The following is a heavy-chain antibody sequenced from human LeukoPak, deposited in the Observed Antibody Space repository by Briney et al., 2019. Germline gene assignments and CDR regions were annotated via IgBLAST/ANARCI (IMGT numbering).Heavy chain of an antibody. D-gene: IGHD1-20*01. J-gene: IGHJ4*02. V-gene: IGHV3-7*01. Sequence: SGGSLRLSCAASGFTFTSYWMSWVRQAPGKGLEWVANIKQDGSKKNYVDSVKGRFTISRDNARNTLYLQMNSLRAEGTAVYYCASLGGITVTGPYDFDYWGQGTVVTVSS. CDR2: IKQDGSKK. CDR1: GFTFTSYW. CDR3: ASLGGITVTGPYDFDY.